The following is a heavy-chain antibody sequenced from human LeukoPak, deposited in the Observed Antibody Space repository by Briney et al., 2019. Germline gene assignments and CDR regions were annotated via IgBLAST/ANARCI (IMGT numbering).Heavy chain of an antibody. CDR2: IYYSGST. J-gene: IGHJ4*02. CDR3: ARVAGYVMEDYFDY. CDR1: GGSISSSSYY. Sequence: SETLSLTCTVSGGSISSSSYYWGWIRQPPGKGLEWIGSIYYSGSTYYNPSLKSRVTISVDTSKNQFSLKLSSVTAADTAVYYCARVAGYVMEDYFDYWGQGTLVTVSS. V-gene: IGHV4-39*01. D-gene: IGHD2-8*02.